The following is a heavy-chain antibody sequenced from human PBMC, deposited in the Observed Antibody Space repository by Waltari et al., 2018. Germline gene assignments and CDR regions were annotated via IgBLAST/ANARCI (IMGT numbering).Heavy chain of an antibody. CDR2: IYVDGSST. CDR3: TRGEINYSRFDY. J-gene: IGHJ4*02. CDR1: GFTFSNYW. V-gene: IGHV3-74*01. D-gene: IGHD4-4*01. Sequence: EVQLVESGGDLVQPGGSLRLSCEASGFTFSNYWMHWVRQAPGKGLAWVARIYVDGSSTVYANSVAGRFTISRDNAKNTVYLEMSGLRAEDTAVYYCTRGEINYSRFDYWGQGSLVTVSS.